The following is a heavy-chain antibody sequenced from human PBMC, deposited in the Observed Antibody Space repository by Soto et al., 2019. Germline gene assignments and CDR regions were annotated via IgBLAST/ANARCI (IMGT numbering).Heavy chain of an antibody. CDR3: ARGRGASYGFTDY. D-gene: IGHD5-18*01. CDR1: GDSVSSNRVA. V-gene: IGHV6-1*01. Sequence: SQTLSLTCVISGDSVSSNRVAWSWIRQSPSRGLEWLGRTYYRSEWNNHYAVSVQSRITINPDTSKNQFSLQLTSVTPEDTAVYYCARGRGASYGFTDYWGQGTLVTVSS. J-gene: IGHJ4*02. CDR2: TYYRSEWNN.